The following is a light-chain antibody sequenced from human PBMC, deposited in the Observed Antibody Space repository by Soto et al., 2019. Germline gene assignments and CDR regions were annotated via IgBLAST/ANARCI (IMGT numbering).Light chain of an antibody. CDR1: SSNIGSNY. Sequence: QLVLTQPPPASGTPGQRVTISCSGSSSNIGSNYLYWYQQLPGTAPKLLIYRNNQRPSGVPDRFSGSKSGTSGSLAISGLRSEDEADYYCVAWDDSLSAWMFGGGTKLTVL. CDR3: VAWDDSLSAWM. J-gene: IGLJ3*02. V-gene: IGLV1-47*01. CDR2: RNN.